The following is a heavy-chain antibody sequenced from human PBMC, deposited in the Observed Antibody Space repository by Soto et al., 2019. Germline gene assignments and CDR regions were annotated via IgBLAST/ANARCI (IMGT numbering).Heavy chain of an antibody. D-gene: IGHD6-13*01. V-gene: IGHV1-46*03. Sequence: GASVKVSCKASGYTFTSYYIHWVRQAPGQGLEWMGIINPSGGSTSYAQKFQGRVTMTRDTSTSTVYMELSSLRSEDTAVYYCASEYSSSWYWFDPWGQGTLVTVSS. CDR3: ASEYSSSWYWFDP. CDR1: GYTFTSYY. J-gene: IGHJ5*02. CDR2: INPSGGST.